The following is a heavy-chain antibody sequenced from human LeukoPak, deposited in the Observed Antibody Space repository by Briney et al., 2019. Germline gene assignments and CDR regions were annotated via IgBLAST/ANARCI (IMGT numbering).Heavy chain of an antibody. CDR3: AKARGTSGWFFDY. D-gene: IGHD6-19*01. Sequence: GGSLRLSCAASGFTFSNYAMSWVRQTPGKGLEWVSAISGGSGYTYDTDSVKGRFTISRDNAKNTMYLQMNSLRAEDTAIYYCAKARGTSGWFFDYWGQGTLVTVSS. CDR1: GFTFSNYA. CDR2: ISGGSGYT. J-gene: IGHJ4*02. V-gene: IGHV3-23*01.